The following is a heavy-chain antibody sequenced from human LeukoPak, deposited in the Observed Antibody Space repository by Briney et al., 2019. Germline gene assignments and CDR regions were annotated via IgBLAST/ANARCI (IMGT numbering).Heavy chain of an antibody. Sequence: SETLSLTCTVSGGSISSYYWSWIRQPAGKGLEWIGRIYTTVNTNYNPSLKSRVSMSIDTSKKQFSLKLTSVTAADTAVYYCAMGNYYFDNNNSYRYFDPWGQGTLVTVS. J-gene: IGHJ5*02. D-gene: IGHD3-22*01. V-gene: IGHV4-4*07. CDR1: GGSISSYY. CDR2: IYTTVNT. CDR3: AMGNYYFDNNNSYRYFDP.